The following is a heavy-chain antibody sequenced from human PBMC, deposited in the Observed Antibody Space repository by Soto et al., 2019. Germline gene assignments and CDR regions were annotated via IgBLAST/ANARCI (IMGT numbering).Heavy chain of an antibody. CDR1: GYTFTSYG. V-gene: IGHV1-18*01. Sequence: ASVKVSCKASGYTFTSYGISWVRQAPGQGLEWMGWISAYNGNTNYAQKLQGRVTMTTDTSTSTAYMELRSLRSDDTAVYYCARGNIVVVPAAQNLNYYYYGMDVWGQGTTVTVSS. CDR3: ARGNIVVVPAAQNLNYYYYGMDV. CDR2: ISAYNGNT. D-gene: IGHD2-2*01. J-gene: IGHJ6*02.